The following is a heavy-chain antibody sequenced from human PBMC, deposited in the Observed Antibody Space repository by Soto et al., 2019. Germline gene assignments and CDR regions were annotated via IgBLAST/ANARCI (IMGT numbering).Heavy chain of an antibody. CDR3: VREGSGWNSRGSFDF. Sequence: WGSLRLCWAASGFTFCKYAMNWFRQTPGKGLECVSVISGGGGSAYYADSVQGRFTISRDNSKNTLYMQMNSLRDEDTAIYYCVREGSGWNSRGSFDFWGRGTMVTVSS. CDR1: GFTFCKYA. CDR2: ISGGGGSA. J-gene: IGHJ3*01. V-gene: IGHV3-23*01. D-gene: IGHD6-19*01.